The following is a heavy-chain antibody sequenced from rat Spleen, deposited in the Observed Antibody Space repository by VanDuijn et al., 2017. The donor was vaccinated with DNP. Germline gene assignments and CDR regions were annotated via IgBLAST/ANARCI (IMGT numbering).Heavy chain of an antibody. V-gene: IGHV2-15*01. CDR1: YG. CDR2: IWSGGST. Sequence: YGVSWVRQPPGKGLEWIGAIWSGGSTDYNSALKSRLSISRDTSKSQVLLKMNSLQTDDTGTYFCVRDSLGALFAYWGQGTLVTVSS. CDR3: VRDSLGALFAY. J-gene: IGHJ3*01. D-gene: IGHD4-6*01.